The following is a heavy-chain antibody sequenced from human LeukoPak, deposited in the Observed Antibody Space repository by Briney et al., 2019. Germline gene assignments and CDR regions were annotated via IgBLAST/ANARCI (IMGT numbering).Heavy chain of an antibody. D-gene: IGHD3-22*01. V-gene: IGHV4-59*01. CDR3: AREDSSGYWYFDL. CDR2: IYYSGST. Sequence: SETLSLTCTVSGGSISSYYWSWIRQPPGKGLEWIGYIYYSGSTNYNTSLKSRVTISVDTSKNQFSLKLSSVTAADTAVYYCAREDSSGYWYFDLWGRGTLVTVSS. CDR1: GGSISSYY. J-gene: IGHJ2*01.